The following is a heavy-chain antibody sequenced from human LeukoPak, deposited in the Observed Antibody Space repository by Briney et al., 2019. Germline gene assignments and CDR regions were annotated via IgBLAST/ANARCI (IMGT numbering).Heavy chain of an antibody. V-gene: IGHV3-7*01. J-gene: IGHJ5*02. CDR1: GFTFSSYW. CDR3: ARVVYPSSSGGYSGYDYDWFDP. D-gene: IGHD5-12*01. CDR2: IKQDGSEK. Sequence: GGSLRLSCAASGFTFSSYWMSWVRQAPGKGLEWVANIKQDGSEKYYVDSVKGRFTISRDNAKNSLYLQMNSLRAEDTAVYYCARVVYPSSSGGYSGYDYDWFDPWGQGTLVTVSS.